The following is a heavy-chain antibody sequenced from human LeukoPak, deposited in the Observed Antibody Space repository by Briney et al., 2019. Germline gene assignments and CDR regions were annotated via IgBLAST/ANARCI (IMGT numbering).Heavy chain of an antibody. CDR3: AKGRGRLNVNRGVYNYHYYMEV. Sequence: ASVKVSCKVSGYTLTELSMHWVRQAPGKGLEWMGGFDPEDGETIYAQNFQGRVTITADKSTSTAYMEVSSLGSEDTAIYYCAKGRGRLNVNRGVYNYHYYMEVWGTGTTVIVS. V-gene: IGHV1-24*01. CDR1: GYTLTELS. D-gene: IGHD3-10*01. CDR2: FDPEDGET. J-gene: IGHJ6*03.